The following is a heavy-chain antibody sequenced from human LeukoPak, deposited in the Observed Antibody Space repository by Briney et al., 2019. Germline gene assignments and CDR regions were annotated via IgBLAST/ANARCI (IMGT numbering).Heavy chain of an antibody. J-gene: IGHJ3*02. CDR2: INPSGGST. D-gene: IGHD3-22*01. Sequence: ASVKVSCKASGYTFTSYYMHWVRQAPGQGLEWMGIINPSGGSTSYAQKFQGRVTMTRDTSTSTVYMELSSLRSEDTAVYYCARGRSLYYDSSGYYPDAFDIWGQGTMVTVSS. CDR3: ARGRSLYYDSSGYYPDAFDI. CDR1: GYTFTSYY. V-gene: IGHV1-46*01.